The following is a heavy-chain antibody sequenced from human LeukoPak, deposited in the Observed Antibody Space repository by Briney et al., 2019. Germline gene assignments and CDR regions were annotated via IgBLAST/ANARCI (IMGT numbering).Heavy chain of an antibody. Sequence: GGSLRLSCAASGFTFASYAMHWVRHAPGKGLEYVSLIYGDGGTTHYADSVKGRFTISRDNAKNSLYLQMNNLRAEDTAVYYCARETTVTSGWFDPWGQGTLVTVSS. J-gene: IGHJ5*02. D-gene: IGHD4-17*01. CDR2: IYGDGGTT. CDR3: ARETTVTSGWFDP. V-gene: IGHV3-43*02. CDR1: GFTFASYA.